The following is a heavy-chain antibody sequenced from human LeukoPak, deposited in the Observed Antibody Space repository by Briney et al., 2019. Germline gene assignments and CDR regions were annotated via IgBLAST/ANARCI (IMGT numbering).Heavy chain of an antibody. D-gene: IGHD1-26*01. CDR3: AKDQSIGTFDY. CDR1: GFTFSSYG. J-gene: IGHJ4*02. V-gene: IGHV3-30*18. Sequence: GGSLRLSCAASGFTFSSYGMHWVRQAPGKGLEWVAVISYDGSNKYYADSVKGRFTISRDNSKNTLYLQMNSLRAEDTAVYYCAKDQSIGTFDYWGQGTLVTVSS. CDR2: ISYDGSNK.